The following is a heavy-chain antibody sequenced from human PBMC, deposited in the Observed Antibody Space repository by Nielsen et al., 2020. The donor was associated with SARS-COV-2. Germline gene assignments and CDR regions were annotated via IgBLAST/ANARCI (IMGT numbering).Heavy chain of an antibody. Sequence: WIRQPPGKGLEWVAVISYGGSNKYYADSVKGRFTISRDNSKNTLYLQMNSLRAEDTAVYYCAKGLWVSFWSGFYGMDVWGQGTTVTVSS. V-gene: IGHV3-30-3*02. CDR2: ISYGGSNK. CDR3: AKGLWVSFWSGFYGMDV. J-gene: IGHJ6*02. D-gene: IGHD3-3*01.